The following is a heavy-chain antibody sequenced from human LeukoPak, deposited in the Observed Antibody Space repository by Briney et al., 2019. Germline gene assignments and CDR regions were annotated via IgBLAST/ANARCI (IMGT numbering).Heavy chain of an antibody. J-gene: IGHJ4*02. D-gene: IGHD3-10*01. CDR3: ARAKPTGILWFGELSHFIDY. V-gene: IGHV4-34*01. CDR2: INHSGST. CDR1: GGSFSGYY. Sequence: PSETLSLTCAVYGGSFSGYYWSWIRQPPGKGLEWIGEINHSGSTNYNPSLKSRVTISVDTSKNQFSLKLSSVTAADTAVYYRARAKPTGILWFGELSHFIDYWGQGTLVTVSS.